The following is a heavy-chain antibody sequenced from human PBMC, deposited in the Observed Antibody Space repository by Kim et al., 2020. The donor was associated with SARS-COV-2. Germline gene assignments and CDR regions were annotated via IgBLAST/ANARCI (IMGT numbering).Heavy chain of an antibody. V-gene: IGHV3-30*18. CDR3: AKDYFYYDSSGYYYSYYYYGMDV. CDR2: ISYDGSNK. Sequence: GGSLRLSCAASGFTFSSYGMHWVRQAPGKGLEWVAVISYDGSNKYYADSVKGRFTISRDNSKNTLYLQMNSLRAEDTAVYYCAKDYFYYDSSGYYYSYYYYGMDVWGQGTTVTVSS. D-gene: IGHD3-22*01. J-gene: IGHJ6*02. CDR1: GFTFSSYG.